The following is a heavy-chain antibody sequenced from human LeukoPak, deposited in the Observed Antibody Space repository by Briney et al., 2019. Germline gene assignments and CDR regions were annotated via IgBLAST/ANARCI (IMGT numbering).Heavy chain of an antibody. CDR3: ARSGLAAAGTFAFDI. CDR1: GGSFSSGSYY. V-gene: IGHV4-61*01. J-gene: IGHJ3*02. CDR2: IYYSGST. Sequence: SETLSLTCTVSGGSFSSGSYYWSWIRQPPGKGLEWIGYIYYSGSTNYNPSLKSRVTISVDTSKNQFSLKLSSVTAADTAAYYCARSGLAAAGTFAFDIWGQGTMVTVSS. D-gene: IGHD6-13*01.